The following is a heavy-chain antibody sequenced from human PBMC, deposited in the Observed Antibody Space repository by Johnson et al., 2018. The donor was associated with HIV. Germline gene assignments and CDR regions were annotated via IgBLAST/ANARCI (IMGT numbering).Heavy chain of an antibody. V-gene: IGHV3-NL1*01. J-gene: IGHJ3*02. CDR1: GFTFSSYG. CDR2: IYGGGSGGST. Sequence: QVKLVESGGGVVQPGRSLRLSCAASGFTFSSYGMHWVRQAPGKGLEWVAAIYGGGSGGSTYYVDSVQGRFTISRDNSKNTLYLHINSLRAEATAVYYCAKDRVVIAAHDAFDIWGQGTMVTVSS. D-gene: IGHD2-21*01. CDR3: AKDRVVIAAHDAFDI.